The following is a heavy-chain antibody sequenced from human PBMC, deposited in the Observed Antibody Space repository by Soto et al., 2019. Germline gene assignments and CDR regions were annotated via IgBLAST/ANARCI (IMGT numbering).Heavy chain of an antibody. Sequence: EVQLLESGGDLVRPGESLRLSWTASGFILSNYAMNWVRQAPGKGLEWVSTLSKDGANEHDADSVKGRFTISRDGSKNTLYLQMNSLRAEDTAMYYCAKDPSTGSADDWGQGTQVTVSS. D-gene: IGHD3-9*01. CDR3: AKDPSTGSADD. CDR1: GFILSNYA. J-gene: IGHJ4*02. CDR2: LSKDGANE. V-gene: IGHV3-23*01.